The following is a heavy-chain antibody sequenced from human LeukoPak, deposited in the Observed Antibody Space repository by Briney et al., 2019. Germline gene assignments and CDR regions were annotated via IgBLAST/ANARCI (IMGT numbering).Heavy chain of an antibody. D-gene: IGHD1-14*01. J-gene: IGHJ6*02. CDR2: ISYDGSNK. CDR3: ANTPGPGLNYYCGMDV. V-gene: IGHV3-30*18. CDR1: GFTFSSYG. Sequence: PGGSLRLSCAASGFTFSSYGMHWVRQAPGKGLEWVAVISYDGSNKYYADSVKGRFTISRDNSKNTLYLQMNSLRAEDTAVYYCANTPGPGLNYYCGMDVWGQGTTVTVSS.